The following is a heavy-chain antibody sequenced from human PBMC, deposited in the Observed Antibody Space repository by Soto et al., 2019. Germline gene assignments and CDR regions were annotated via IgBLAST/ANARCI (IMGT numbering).Heavy chain of an antibody. CDR2: TYYGGST. Sequence: SQTRSLTCPVSAGSITIYYSSCIRPPQREGLEWIGYTYYGGSTDYNPSLKSGVTISVDTSKNQFTMKLSSVTAADTAVHYCARAQNTYFYGSGAACPYFDYWGQGTMVTVYS. J-gene: IGHJ4*02. CDR3: ARAQNTYFYGSGAACPYFDY. D-gene: IGHD3-10*01. CDR1: AGSITIYY. V-gene: IGHV4-59*01.